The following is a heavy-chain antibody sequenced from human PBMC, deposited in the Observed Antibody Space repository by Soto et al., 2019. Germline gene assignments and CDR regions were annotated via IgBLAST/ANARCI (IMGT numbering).Heavy chain of an antibody. Sequence: EVQLVESGGGVVQPGGSLRLSCAASEFIFNKYAMHWVRQAPGKGLEYVSSISSDGGSTYYANSVKDRFTISRDNSKNTLYLQRGSLRAEDMAVYFCARGLPLDYWGQGTLVTVSS. CDR3: ARGLPLDY. CDR2: ISSDGGST. V-gene: IGHV3-64*01. J-gene: IGHJ4*02. CDR1: EFIFNKYA.